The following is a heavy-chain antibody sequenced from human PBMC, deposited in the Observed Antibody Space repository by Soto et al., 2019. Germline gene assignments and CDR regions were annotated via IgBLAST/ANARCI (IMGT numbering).Heavy chain of an antibody. Sequence: ASVKVSCKASGYTFTSYYMHWVRQAPGQGLEWMGIINPSGGSTSYAQKFQGRVTMTRDTSTSTVYMELSSLRSEDTAVYYCASREAGYSSSWPSNYYYGMDVWGQGTTVTVSS. CDR3: ASREAGYSSSWPSNYYYGMDV. J-gene: IGHJ6*02. V-gene: IGHV1-46*01. D-gene: IGHD6-13*01. CDR1: GYTFTSYY. CDR2: INPSGGST.